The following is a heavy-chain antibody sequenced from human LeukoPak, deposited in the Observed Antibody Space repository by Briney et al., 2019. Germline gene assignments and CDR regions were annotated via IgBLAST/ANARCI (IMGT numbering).Heavy chain of an antibody. D-gene: IGHD4-17*01. CDR3: ARDGNDYGDYWGNYFDY. V-gene: IGHV4-59*12. Sequence: PSETLSLTCTVSGGSISSYYWSWIRQPPGKGLEWIGYIYYSGSTNYNPSLKSRVTISVKTSKNQFSLKLSSVTAADTAVYYCARDGNDYGDYWGNYFDYWGQGTLVTVSS. CDR1: GGSISSYY. CDR2: IYYSGST. J-gene: IGHJ4*02.